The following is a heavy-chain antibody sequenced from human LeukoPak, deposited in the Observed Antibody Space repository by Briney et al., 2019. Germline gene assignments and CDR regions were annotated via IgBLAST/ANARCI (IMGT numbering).Heavy chain of an antibody. J-gene: IGHJ5*02. D-gene: IGHD4-17*01. Sequence: EASVKVSCKTSGGTFNNSAISGVRHAPGQGLEWLGGIMPLFGTAGYAQKFQGRVTITKDESTRTVYLELTSLTSDDTAVYYCARDVHGDYGSGWFDPWGQGTLVSVSS. V-gene: IGHV1-69*05. CDR2: IMPLFGTA. CDR1: GGTFNNSA. CDR3: ARDVHGDYGSGWFDP.